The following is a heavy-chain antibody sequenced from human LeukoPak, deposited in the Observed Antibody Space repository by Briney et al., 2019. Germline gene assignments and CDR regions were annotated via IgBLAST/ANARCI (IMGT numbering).Heavy chain of an antibody. CDR1: GGSISSYY. CDR2: IYTSGST. D-gene: IGHD6-6*01. V-gene: IGHV4-4*09. Sequence: PSETLSLTCTVSGGSISSYYWSWIRQPPGKGLEWIGYIYTSGSTNYNPSLKSRVTISVDTPKNQFSLKLSSVTAADTAVYYCARLNLAAREDYWGQGTLVTVSS. J-gene: IGHJ4*02. CDR3: ARLNLAAREDY.